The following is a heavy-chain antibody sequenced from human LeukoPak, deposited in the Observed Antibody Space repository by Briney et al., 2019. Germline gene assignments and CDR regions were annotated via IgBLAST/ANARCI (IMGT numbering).Heavy chain of an antibody. CDR3: ARMGIQLWFGAFDI. D-gene: IGHD5-18*01. CDR1: GGSISSYY. V-gene: IGHV4-59*01. CDR2: IYYSGST. J-gene: IGHJ3*02. Sequence: SETLSLTCTVSGGSISSYYWSWIRQPPGKGLEWIGYIYYSGSTNYNPSLKSRVTISVDTSKNQFSLKLSSVTAADTAVYYCARMGIQLWFGAFDIWGQGTMVTVSS.